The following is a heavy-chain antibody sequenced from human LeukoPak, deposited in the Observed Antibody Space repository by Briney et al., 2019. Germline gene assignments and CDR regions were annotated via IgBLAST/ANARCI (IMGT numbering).Heavy chain of an antibody. CDR2: IIPIFGTA. J-gene: IGHJ6*02. D-gene: IGHD3-10*01. CDR3: ARDTSLLWFGEFHYNNYYGTDV. V-gene: IGHV1-69*13. CDR1: GYTFTSYA. Sequence: ASVKVSCKASGYTFTSYAMRWVRQAPGQGLEWMGGIIPIFGTANYAQKFQGRVTITADESTSTAYMELSSLRSEDTAVYYCARDTSLLWFGEFHYNNYYGTDVWGQGTTVTVSS.